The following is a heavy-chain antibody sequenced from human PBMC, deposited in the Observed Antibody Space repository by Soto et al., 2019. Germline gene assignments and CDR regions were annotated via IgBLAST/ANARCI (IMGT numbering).Heavy chain of an antibody. J-gene: IGHJ6*02. D-gene: IGHD3-10*01. CDR3: AKSTYGSGGYYYYGMDV. CDR2: ISGSGGST. V-gene: IGHV3-23*01. CDR1: GFTFSSYA. Sequence: GGSLRLSCAASGFTFSSYAMSWVRQAPGKGLEWVSAISGSGGSTYYADSVKGRFTISRDNSKNTLYLQMNSLRAEDTAVYYCAKSTYGSGGYYYYGMDVWGQGTTVTVSS.